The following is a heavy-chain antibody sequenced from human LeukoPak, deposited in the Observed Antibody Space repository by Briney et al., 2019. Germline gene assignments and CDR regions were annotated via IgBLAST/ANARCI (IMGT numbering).Heavy chain of an antibody. CDR3: AKGVAVASPYYFDY. D-gene: IGHD6-19*01. Sequence: PGGSLRLSCAASGLSFSSFAMSWVRQGPARGLEWVSPISGSGSSTYYADSVKGRFTISRDNSKNTLYLQMNSLRAEDTAVYYCAKGVAVASPYYFDYWGKGTLVTVSS. CDR1: GLSFSSFA. CDR2: ISGSGSST. J-gene: IGHJ4*02. V-gene: IGHV3-23*01.